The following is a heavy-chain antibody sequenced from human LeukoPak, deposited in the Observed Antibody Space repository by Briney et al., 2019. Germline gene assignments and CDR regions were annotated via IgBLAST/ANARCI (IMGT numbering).Heavy chain of an antibody. Sequence: AAVKLSCKASGYTFTEYYMHWVRQPPGQGLEWMGWINPNSGGANYAENFQGRVTMTRDTSISTAYMELSSLRYDDTALYYCARGQSLNDYWGQGTLFTVSS. CDR3: ARGQSLNDY. J-gene: IGHJ4*02. V-gene: IGHV1-2*02. CDR2: INPNSGGA. CDR1: GYTFTEYY.